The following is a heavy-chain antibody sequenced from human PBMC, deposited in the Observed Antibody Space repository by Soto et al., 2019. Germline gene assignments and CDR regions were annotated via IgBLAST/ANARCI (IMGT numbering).Heavy chain of an antibody. CDR3: AIAVAGTVFDY. J-gene: IGHJ4*02. V-gene: IGHV3-74*01. D-gene: IGHD6-19*01. Sequence: GGSLRLSCAASGFTFSSYWMHWVRQAPGKGLVWVSRINSDGSSTSYADSVKGRFAISRDHAKNTLYLQMNSLRAEDTALYYCAIAVAGTVFDYWGQGTLVTVSS. CDR2: INSDGSST. CDR1: GFTFSSYW.